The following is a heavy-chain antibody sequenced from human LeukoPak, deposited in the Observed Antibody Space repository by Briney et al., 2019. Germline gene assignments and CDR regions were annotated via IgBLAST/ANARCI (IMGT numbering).Heavy chain of an antibody. D-gene: IGHD3-10*01. V-gene: IGHV4-4*09. CDR1: GGSIGTYW. Sequence: SETLSLTCTVSGGSIGTYWWSWVRQPPGKGLEWIGNIYISGSTNYNPSLKSRVTISVDTSKNQFSLKLSSVTAADTAVYYCARGRRGLRITMVRGPPSFDYWGQGTLVTVSS. CDR2: IYISGST. J-gene: IGHJ4*02. CDR3: ARGRRGLRITMVRGPPSFDY.